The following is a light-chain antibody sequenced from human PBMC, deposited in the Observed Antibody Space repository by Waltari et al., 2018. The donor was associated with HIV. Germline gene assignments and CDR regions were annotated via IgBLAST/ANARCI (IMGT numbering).Light chain of an antibody. CDR3: QQYSNWPRT. J-gene: IGKJ1*01. V-gene: IGKV3D-15*01. CDR2: DAA. CDR1: QNVGTN. Sequence: EAVLTQCPTALSVSPGDRATISCRASQNVGTNLAWYQQKPGQAPRLLIHDAATRATGIPARFSGSGSGTDFTLTISSLQSEDFGVYYCQQYSNWPRTLGHGTRVEIK.